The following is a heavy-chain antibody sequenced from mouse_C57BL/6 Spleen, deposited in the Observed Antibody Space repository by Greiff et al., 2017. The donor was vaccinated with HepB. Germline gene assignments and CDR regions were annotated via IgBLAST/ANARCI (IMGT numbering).Heavy chain of an antibody. CDR3: AAAVYGNYGYFDV. CDR1: GYAFTNYL. J-gene: IGHJ1*03. CDR2: INPGSGGT. V-gene: IGHV1-54*01. D-gene: IGHD2-1*01. Sequence: QLQQSGAELVRPGTSVKVSCKASGYAFTNYLIEWVKQRPGQGLEWIGVINPGSGGTNYNEKFKGKATLTADKSSSTAYMQLSSLTSEDSAVYFCAAAVYGNYGYFDVWGTGTTVTVSS.